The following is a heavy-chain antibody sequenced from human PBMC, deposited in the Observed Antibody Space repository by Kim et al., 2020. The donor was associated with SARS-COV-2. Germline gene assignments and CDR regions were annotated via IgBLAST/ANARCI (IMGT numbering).Heavy chain of an antibody. CDR2: IFYSGNT. Sequence: SETLSLTCTISSDSMSSYYWSWIRHLPGRGLEWIGYIFYSGNTDYNPSLKSRVSISWDTSKNQFSLDVTSLTAADTAVYYCARSEGRASWRQFDYWGQG. J-gene: IGHJ4*02. CDR3: ARSEGRASWRQFDY. V-gene: IGHV4-59*01. CDR1: SDSMSSYY.